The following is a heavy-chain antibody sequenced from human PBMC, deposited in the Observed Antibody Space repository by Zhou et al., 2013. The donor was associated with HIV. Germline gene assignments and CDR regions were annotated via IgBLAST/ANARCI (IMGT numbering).Heavy chain of an antibody. Sequence: QVQLVQSGAEVKKPGSSVKVSCKVSGGIFSTYAISWVRQAPGQGLEWMGGIIPIFGTANYAQKFQGRVTITTDESTSTAYMDLRRLRSDDTAVYYCAREGFDYWGQGTLVTVSS. CDR3: AREGFDY. V-gene: IGHV1-69*05. J-gene: IGHJ4*02. CDR2: IIPIFGTA. CDR1: GGIFSTYA.